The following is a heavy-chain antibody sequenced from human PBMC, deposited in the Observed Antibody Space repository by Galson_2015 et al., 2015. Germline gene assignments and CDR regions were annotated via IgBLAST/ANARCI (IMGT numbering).Heavy chain of an antibody. CDR1: GFTFSSYW. D-gene: IGHD3-3*01. Sequence: SLRLSCAASGFTFSSYWMSWVRQAPGKGLEWVANIKQDGTEKYYVDSVKGRFTISRDNAENSLYLQMHSLRAEDTAVYYCARDIEYSKLFEVVTRGQVYFDYWGQGTLSPSPQ. V-gene: IGHV3-7*01. CDR3: ARDIEYSKLFEVVTRGQVYFDY. J-gene: IGHJ4*02. CDR2: IKQDGTEK.